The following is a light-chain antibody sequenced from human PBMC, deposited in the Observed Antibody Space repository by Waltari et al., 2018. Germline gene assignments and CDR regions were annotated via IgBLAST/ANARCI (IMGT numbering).Light chain of an antibody. CDR3: MQGTHWPPWT. CDR2: KVS. Sequence: DVVMTQSPLSLPVTLGQPASISCRSSQSLVHSDGNTYLNWFQQRPGHSPRRLIYKVSNRDSGVPDRFSGSGSGTDFTLKISRVEAEDVGVYYCMQGTHWPPWTFGQGTKVEIK. V-gene: IGKV2-30*02. J-gene: IGKJ1*01. CDR1: QSLVHSDGNTY.